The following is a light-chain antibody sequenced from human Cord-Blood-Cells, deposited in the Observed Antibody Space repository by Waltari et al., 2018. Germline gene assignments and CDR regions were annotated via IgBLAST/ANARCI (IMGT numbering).Light chain of an antibody. CDR1: SSDVGSYNL. Sequence: QSALTQPASVSGSPGQSITISCTGTSSDVGSYNLVSWYQQPPGKAPKLMIYEGSTRPSGVSNRFSGSKSGNTASLTISGLQAEDEADYYCCSYAGSSYVVFGGGTKLTVL. CDR2: EGS. CDR3: CSYAGSSYVV. J-gene: IGLJ2*01. V-gene: IGLV2-23*01.